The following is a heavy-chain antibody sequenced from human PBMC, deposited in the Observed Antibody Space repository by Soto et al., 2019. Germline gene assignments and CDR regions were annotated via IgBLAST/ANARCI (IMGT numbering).Heavy chain of an antibody. CDR1: GFTFSSYA. CDR3: AKDLVVVPAAAKDYYYYMDV. CDR2: ISGSGGST. V-gene: IGHV3-23*01. J-gene: IGHJ6*03. Sequence: GGSLRLSCAASGFTFSSYAMSWVRQAPGKGLEWVSAISGSGGSTYYADSVKGRFTISRDNSKNTLYLQMNSLRAEDTAVYYCAKDLVVVPAAAKDYYYYMDVWGKGTTVTVSS. D-gene: IGHD2-2*01.